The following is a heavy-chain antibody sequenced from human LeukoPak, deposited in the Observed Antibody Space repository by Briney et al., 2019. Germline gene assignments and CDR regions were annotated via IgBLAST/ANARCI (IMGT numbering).Heavy chain of an antibody. J-gene: IGHJ4*02. CDR1: GFTFSTYG. V-gene: IGHV3-23*01. Sequence: GGSLRLSCAASGFTFSTYGINWVRQAPGKGLEWVSGISGSGSTTYYADSVKGRFTISRDNSKNTLYLQMNSLRAEDTAVYYCAKLTAADTKPGYWGQGTLVTVSS. CDR3: AKLTAADTKPGY. CDR2: ISGSGSTT. D-gene: IGHD6-13*01.